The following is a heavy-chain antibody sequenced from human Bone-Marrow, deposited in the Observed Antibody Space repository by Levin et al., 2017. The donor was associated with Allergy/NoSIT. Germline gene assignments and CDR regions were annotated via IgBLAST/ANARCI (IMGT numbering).Heavy chain of an antibody. V-gene: IGHV3-15*01. Sequence: GGSLRLSCAASGFTFGDAWMSWVRQAPGKGLEWVGRIKSESDGGTTDHAASVKGRFTISRHDSKNTLSLQMNSLKTEDTAVYYCATIRTAGVYTMGVWGQGTTVTVSS. J-gene: IGHJ6*02. CDR3: ATIRTAGVYTMGV. CDR2: IKSESDGGTT. D-gene: IGHD2-21*02. CDR1: GFTFGDAW.